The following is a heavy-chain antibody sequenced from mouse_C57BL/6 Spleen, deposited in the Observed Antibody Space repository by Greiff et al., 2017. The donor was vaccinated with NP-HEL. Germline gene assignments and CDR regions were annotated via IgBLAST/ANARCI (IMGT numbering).Heavy chain of an antibody. D-gene: IGHD1-1*01. CDR1: GYTFTSYW. CDR3: ACGTTVEVY. Sequence: QVQLQQPGAELVKPGASVKLSCKASGYTFTSYWMQWVKQRPGQGLEWIGEIDPSDSYPNYNQKFKGKATLTVDTSSSTAYMQRSSLTSEDSAVYYCACGTTVEVYWGQGTTLTVSS. CDR2: IDPSDSYP. J-gene: IGHJ2*01. V-gene: IGHV1-50*01.